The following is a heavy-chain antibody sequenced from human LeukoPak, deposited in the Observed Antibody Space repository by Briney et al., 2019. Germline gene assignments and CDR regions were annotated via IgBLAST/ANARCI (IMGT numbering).Heavy chain of an antibody. V-gene: IGHV3-74*01. CDR2: INSDGSST. Sequence: GGSLRLSCAASGFTFSSYWMHWVRQAPGKGLVWVSRINSDGSSTSYADSVKGRFTISRDNAKNTLYLQMNSLRAEDTAVYYCARGQRGYSYGFVLVMDVWGQGTTVTVSS. D-gene: IGHD5-18*01. J-gene: IGHJ6*02. CDR1: GFTFSSYW. CDR3: ARGQRGYSYGFVLVMDV.